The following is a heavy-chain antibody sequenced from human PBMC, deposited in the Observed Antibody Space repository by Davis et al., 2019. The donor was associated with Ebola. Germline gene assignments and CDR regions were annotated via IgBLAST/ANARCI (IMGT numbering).Heavy chain of an antibody. CDR1: GFTFSGSA. CDR2: IRSKANSYST. CDR3: SVTVAAFDI. J-gene: IGHJ3*02. V-gene: IGHV3-73*01. D-gene: IGHD1-14*01. Sequence: GGSLRLSCAASGFTFSGSAMHWVRQASGKGLEWVGRIRSKANSYSTAYAASVKGRFTISRDDSKNTAYLQMNSLKTEDTAVYYCSVTVAAFDIWGQGTMVTVSS.